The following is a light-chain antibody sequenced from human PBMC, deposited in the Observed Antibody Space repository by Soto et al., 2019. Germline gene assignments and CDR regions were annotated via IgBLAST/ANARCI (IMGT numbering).Light chain of an antibody. CDR1: QSISSW. J-gene: IGKJ1*01. CDR2: KAS. CDR3: QQYNSYSRT. Sequence: DMLMTYSPSPLSASVGNSTTNTCPASQSISSWLAWYQQKPGKAPKLLIYKASSLESGVPSRFSGSGSGTEFTLTSSSLQPDDFATYYCQQYNSYSRTFGQGTKVDIK. V-gene: IGKV1-5*03.